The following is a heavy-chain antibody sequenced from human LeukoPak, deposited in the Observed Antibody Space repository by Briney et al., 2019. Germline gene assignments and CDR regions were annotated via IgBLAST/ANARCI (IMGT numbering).Heavy chain of an antibody. J-gene: IGHJ4*01. Sequence: GGSLGLSCAASGFTFSSYWMHWVRQAPGKGLVWVSRINSDGSSTSYADSVKGRFTISRDNAKNTVYLQMNSLRAEDTAVYYCTRVQSGTPFDYWGHGTLVTVSS. V-gene: IGHV3-74*01. D-gene: IGHD1-26*01. CDR2: INSDGSST. CDR1: GFTFSSYW. CDR3: TRVQSGTPFDY.